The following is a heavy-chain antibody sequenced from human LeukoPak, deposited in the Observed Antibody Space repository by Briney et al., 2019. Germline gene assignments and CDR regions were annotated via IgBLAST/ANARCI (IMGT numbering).Heavy chain of an antibody. Sequence: GGSLRLSCAASGFTVSSNYMSWVRQAPGKGLEWVSVIYSGGSTYYADSVKGGFTISRDNSKNTLYLQMNSLRAEDTAVYYCARGHSSGWPDAFDIWGQGTMVTVSS. CDR3: ARGHSSGWPDAFDI. V-gene: IGHV3-66*01. J-gene: IGHJ3*02. D-gene: IGHD6-19*01. CDR2: IYSGGST. CDR1: GFTVSSNY.